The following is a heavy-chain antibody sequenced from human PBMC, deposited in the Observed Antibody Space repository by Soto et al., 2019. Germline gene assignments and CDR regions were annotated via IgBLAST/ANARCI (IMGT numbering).Heavy chain of an antibody. D-gene: IGHD3-3*01. J-gene: IGHJ3*02. Sequence: GESLKISCEGSGFSFSSYWIGWVRQMPGKGLECMGIIYPRDSDTRYNPSFQGQVTISVDKSISIAYLQWNSLKTSDTAMYYCERTGVADAFEIWGQGTMVTV. CDR2: IYPRDSDT. CDR3: ERTGVADAFEI. CDR1: GFSFSSYW. V-gene: IGHV5-51*01.